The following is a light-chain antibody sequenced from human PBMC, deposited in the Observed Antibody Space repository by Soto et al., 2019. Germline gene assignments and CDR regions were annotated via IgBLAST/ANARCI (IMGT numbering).Light chain of an antibody. J-gene: IGKJ1*01. Sequence: EIVLTQSPGTLSVSPGDRVTLSCRASQSISINLAWYQHKPGQAPRLLIHGASTRATGVPARISGSGSGTEFTLTISSLQSEDFAVYYCQQFRNWPWTFGQGTKGISN. CDR2: GAS. CDR3: QQFRNWPWT. CDR1: QSISIN. V-gene: IGKV3D-15*01.